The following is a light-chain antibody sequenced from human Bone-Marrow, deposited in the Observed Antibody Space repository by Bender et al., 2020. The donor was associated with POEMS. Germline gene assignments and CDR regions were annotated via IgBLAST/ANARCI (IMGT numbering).Light chain of an antibody. CDR1: SSDVGNYNL. CDR2: DVT. Sequence: QSVLTQPPSVSGSPGQSITISCTGTSSDVGNYNLVSWYQQHPHKPPKLMIYDVTKRPSGVSDRFSGSKSGNTASLTISGLQAEDEADYYCCSYADFDTVIFGGGTKLTVL. V-gene: IGLV2-23*02. J-gene: IGLJ2*01. CDR3: CSYADFDTVI.